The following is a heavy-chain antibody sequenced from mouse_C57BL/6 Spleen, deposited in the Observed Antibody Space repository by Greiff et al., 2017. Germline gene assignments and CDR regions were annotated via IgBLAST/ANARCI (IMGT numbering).Heavy chain of an antibody. Sequence: QVQLQQSGAELVKPGASVKMSCKASGYTFTSYWITWVKQRPGQGLEWIGDIYPGSGSTNYNEKFKSKATLTVDTSSSTAYMQLSSLTSEDSAVYDCARWDDYDGNYYAMDDWGKGTSVTVSS. D-gene: IGHD2-4*01. CDR2: IYPGSGST. CDR1: GYTFTSYW. CDR3: ARWDDYDGNYYAMDD. J-gene: IGHJ4*01. V-gene: IGHV1-55*01.